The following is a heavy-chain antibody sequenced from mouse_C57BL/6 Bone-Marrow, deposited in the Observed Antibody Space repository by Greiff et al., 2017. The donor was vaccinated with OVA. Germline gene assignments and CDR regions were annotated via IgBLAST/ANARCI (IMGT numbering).Heavy chain of an antibody. D-gene: IGHD1-1*01. CDR2: SRNKANDYTT. CDR1: GFTFSDFY. V-gene: IGHV7-1*01. Sequence: DVMLVESGGGLVQSGRSLRLSCATSGFTFSDFYMEWVRQAPGKGLEWIAASRNKANDYTTEYSASVKGRFIVSRDTSQSILYLQMNALRAEDTAIYYCARDANYGSSSAWFAYWGQGTLVTVSA. J-gene: IGHJ3*01. CDR3: ARDANYGSSSAWFAY.